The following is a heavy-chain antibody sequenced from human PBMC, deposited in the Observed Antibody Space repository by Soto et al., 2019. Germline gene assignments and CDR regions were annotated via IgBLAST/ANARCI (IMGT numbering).Heavy chain of an antibody. CDR1: GYTFTGYY. J-gene: IGHJ4*02. CDR2: INPNSGGT. D-gene: IGHD3-10*01. V-gene: IGHV1-2*02. CDR3: ARDRRVLLWFGESPSLDY. Sequence: ASVKVSCKASGYTFTGYYMHWVRQAPGQGLEWMGWINPNSGGTNYAQKFQGRVTMTRDTSISTAYMELSRLRSDDTAVYYCARDRRVLLWFGESPSLDYWGQGTLVTVSS.